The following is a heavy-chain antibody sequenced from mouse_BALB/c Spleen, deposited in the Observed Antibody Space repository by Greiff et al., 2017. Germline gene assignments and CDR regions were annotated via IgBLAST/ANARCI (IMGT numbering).Heavy chain of an antibody. Sequence: EVKLMESGPGLVKPSQSLSLTCTVTGYSITSDYAWNWIRQFPGNKLEWMGYISYSGSTSYNPSLKSRISITRDTSKNQFFLQLNSVTTEDTATYYCARWLLRAYYFDYWGQGTTLTVSS. CDR2: ISYSGST. CDR3: ARWLLRAYYFDY. CDR1: GYSITSDYA. J-gene: IGHJ2*01. D-gene: IGHD2-3*01. V-gene: IGHV3-2*02.